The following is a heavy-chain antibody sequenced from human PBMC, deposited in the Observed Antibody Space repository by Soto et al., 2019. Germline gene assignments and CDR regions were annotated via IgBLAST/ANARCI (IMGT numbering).Heavy chain of an antibody. J-gene: IGHJ4*02. CDR2: IYYSGST. CDR3: ARRWAVAGTELDY. D-gene: IGHD6-19*01. V-gene: IGHV4-39*01. CDR1: GGSISSSSYY. Sequence: SETLSLTCTVSGGSISSSSYYWGWIRQPPGKGLEWIGSIYYSGSTYYNPSLKSRVTISVDTSKNQFSLKLSSVTAADTAVYYCARRWAVAGTELDYWGQGTLVTVSS.